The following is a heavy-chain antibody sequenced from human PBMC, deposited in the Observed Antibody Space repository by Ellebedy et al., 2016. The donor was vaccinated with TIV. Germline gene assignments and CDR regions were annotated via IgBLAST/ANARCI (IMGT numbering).Heavy chain of an antibody. J-gene: IGHJ4*02. CDR1: GFTFDAYS. Sequence: GESLKISCTTPGFTFDAYSMSWVRQAPGKGLEWVGLIRNEVDGGTTEYAASMKVRFTISRDDSKSIADLHMNSLKTEDTAVYYCSRDSSGWSRDYWGQGTLVTVSS. V-gene: IGHV3-49*04. CDR3: SRDSSGWSRDY. CDR2: IRNEVDGGTT. D-gene: IGHD6-19*01.